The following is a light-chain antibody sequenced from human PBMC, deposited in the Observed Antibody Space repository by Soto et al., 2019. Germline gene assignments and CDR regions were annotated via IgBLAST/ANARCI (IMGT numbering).Light chain of an antibody. CDR1: QSVRSN. V-gene: IGKV3-15*01. CDR3: LQSTTWPYT. Sequence: EIVMTQSPATLSVSPGERATLSCSASQSVRSNLAWYQQKPSQAPMLLIYGASTKATGIPARFSGSGSGTEFNLTISSLQSENFAVYYCLQSTTWPYTFGQGTKLEIK. J-gene: IGKJ2*01. CDR2: GAS.